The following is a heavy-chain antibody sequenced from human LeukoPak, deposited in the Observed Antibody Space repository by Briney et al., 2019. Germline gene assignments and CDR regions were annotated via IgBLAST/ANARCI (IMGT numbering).Heavy chain of an antibody. CDR2: IIPIFGTA. D-gene: IGHD6-13*01. Sequence: SVEVSCKASGGTFSSYAISWVRQAPGQGLEWMGGIIPIFGTANYAQKFQGRVTITTDESTSTAYMELSSLRSEDTAVYYCARDSIAAAGIFDYWGQGTLVTVSS. V-gene: IGHV1-69*05. J-gene: IGHJ4*02. CDR3: ARDSIAAAGIFDY. CDR1: GGTFSSYA.